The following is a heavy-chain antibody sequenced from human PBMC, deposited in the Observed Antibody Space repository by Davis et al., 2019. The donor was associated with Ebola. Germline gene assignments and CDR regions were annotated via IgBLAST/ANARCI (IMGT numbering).Heavy chain of an antibody. CDR1: GGTFSSYA. D-gene: IGHD3-9*01. V-gene: IGHV1-46*01. J-gene: IGHJ4*02. CDR2: INPSGGST. Sequence: ASVKVSCKASGGTFSSYAISWVRQAPGQGLEWMGIINPSGGSTSYAQKFQGRVTMTRDTSTSTVYMELSSLRSEDKAVYYCAREPLTGYYDYFDYWGQGTLVTVSS. CDR3: AREPLTGYYDYFDY.